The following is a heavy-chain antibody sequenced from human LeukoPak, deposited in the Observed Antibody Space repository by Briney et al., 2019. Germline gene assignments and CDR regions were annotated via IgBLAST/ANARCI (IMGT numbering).Heavy chain of an antibody. J-gene: IGHJ4*02. CDR1: GYPFSSYW. CDR2: IEPDGSAG. V-gene: IGHV3-7*03. D-gene: IGHD1-26*01. CDR3: RREGRWMGAFDY. Sequence: GGSLRLSCVASGYPFSSYWMTWVRLAPAKGLEWVANIEPDGSAGYYADSVKGRFTISRDNAKNSLYLQMNSLRAEDTAVYYCRREGRWMGAFDYWGQGTLVTVSS.